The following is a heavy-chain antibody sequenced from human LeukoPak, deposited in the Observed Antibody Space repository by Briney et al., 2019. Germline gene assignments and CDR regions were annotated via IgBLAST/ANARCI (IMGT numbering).Heavy chain of an antibody. CDR2: ISGSGGST. J-gene: IGHJ3*02. CDR1: GFTFSSYA. V-gene: IGHV3-23*01. Sequence: PGGSLRLSCAASGFTFSSYAMSWVRQAPEKGLEWFSAISGSGGSTYYADSVKGRFTISRDNSKNTLYLQMNSLRAEDTAVYYCAKFFTFARLLWFGTNDAFDIWGQGTMVTVSS. D-gene: IGHD3-10*01. CDR3: AKFFTFARLLWFGTNDAFDI.